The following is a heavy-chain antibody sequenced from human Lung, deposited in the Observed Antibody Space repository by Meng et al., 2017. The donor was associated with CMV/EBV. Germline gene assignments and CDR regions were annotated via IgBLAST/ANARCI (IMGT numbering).Heavy chain of an antibody. CDR3: TTSRDGGATTGP. CDR1: GFPFRNAW. J-gene: IGHJ5*02. Sequence: SXAASGFPFRNAWMSWVRQAPGKGLEWVGRIKSKSDGGTTSCAAPVKGRFKISRDDSINTLYLQMNSLKTEETAVYYCTTSRDGGATTGPWGQGXLVTVSS. D-gene: IGHD1-26*01. V-gene: IGHV3-15*01. CDR2: IKSKSDGGTT.